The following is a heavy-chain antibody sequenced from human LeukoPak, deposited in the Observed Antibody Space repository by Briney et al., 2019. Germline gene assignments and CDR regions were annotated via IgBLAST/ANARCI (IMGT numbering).Heavy chain of an antibody. CDR3: ARGLPGGQLSRYDY. J-gene: IGHJ4*02. CDR2: IYQSGKT. CDR1: GYSISSGYY. Sequence: PSETLSLTCSVSGYSISSGYYWGWIRQPPGKGLEWMGIIYQSGKTYCNPSLGSRVTISVDTSKNQFSLKMNSMTAADTAMYYCARGLPGGQLSRYDYWGQGTLVTVSS. D-gene: IGHD6-13*01. V-gene: IGHV4-38-2*02.